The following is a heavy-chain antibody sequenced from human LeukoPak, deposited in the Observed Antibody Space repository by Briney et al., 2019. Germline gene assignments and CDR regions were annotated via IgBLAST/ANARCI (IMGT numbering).Heavy chain of an antibody. D-gene: IGHD3-3*01. Sequence: ASVNVSCKASGYTFTGYYMHWVRQAPGQGLEGMGWINPNSGGTNYAQKFQGRVTMTRDTSISTAYMELSRLRSDVTAVYYCARDTADFWSGYYDPSFDYWGQGTLVTVSS. CDR2: INPNSGGT. V-gene: IGHV1-2*02. CDR1: GYTFTGYY. CDR3: ARDTADFWSGYYDPSFDY. J-gene: IGHJ4*02.